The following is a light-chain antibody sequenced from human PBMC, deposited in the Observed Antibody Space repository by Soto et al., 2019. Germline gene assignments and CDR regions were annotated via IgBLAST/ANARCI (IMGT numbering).Light chain of an antibody. CDR1: QTVMSY. CDR3: QQTYRFPLT. CDR2: VAA. Sequence: DIEMTQSPASLSTSVGDRVNITCRAGQTVMSYLHSYQQQPGQAPNLLIYVAAYLHSGVPSRFSGSGSGTDFTLTITNVQPEDSATYFCQQTYRFPLTFGGGTKVEI. J-gene: IGKJ4*01. V-gene: IGKV1-39*01.